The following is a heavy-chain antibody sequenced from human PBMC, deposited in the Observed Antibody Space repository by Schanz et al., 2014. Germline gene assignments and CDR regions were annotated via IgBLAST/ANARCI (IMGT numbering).Heavy chain of an antibody. CDR2: IKHDGSVK. CDR1: TFTFDHYA. Sequence: EVQLLESGGGLVQPGGSLRLSCAASTFTFDHYAMTWVRQAPGKGLEWVANIKHDGSVKDYVDSVKGRFTISRDNAKNSLYLEMNSLRAEDTAVYYCAKSDAFDIWGQGTLVTVSS. V-gene: IGHV3-7*01. J-gene: IGHJ3*02. CDR3: AKSDAFDI.